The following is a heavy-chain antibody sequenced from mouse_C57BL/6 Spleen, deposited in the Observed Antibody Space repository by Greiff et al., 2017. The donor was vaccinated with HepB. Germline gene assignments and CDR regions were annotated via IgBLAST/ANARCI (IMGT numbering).Heavy chain of an antibody. Sequence: EVMLVESGGGLVKPGGSLKLSCAASGFTFSSYAMSWVRQTPEKRLEWVATISDGGSYTYYPDNVKGRFTISRDNAKNNLYLQMSHLKSEDTAMYYCARDLITTVVDKTDWYFDVWGTGTTVTVSS. CDR3: ARDLITTVVDKTDWYFDV. J-gene: IGHJ1*03. V-gene: IGHV5-4*01. D-gene: IGHD1-1*01. CDR2: ISDGGSYT. CDR1: GFTFSSYA.